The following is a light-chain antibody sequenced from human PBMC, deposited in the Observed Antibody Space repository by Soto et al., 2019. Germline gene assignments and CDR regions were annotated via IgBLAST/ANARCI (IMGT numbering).Light chain of an antibody. CDR1: QSVSSN. J-gene: IGKJ1*01. Sequence: EIVMTQSPATLSVSPGERATLSCRASQSVSSNLARYQQKPGQAPRLLIYGASARATGIPARFGDSGSGTEFTLSISSLQSEDFAFYDCQQYNNWPRTFGQGKKVEIK. CDR2: GAS. CDR3: QQYNNWPRT. V-gene: IGKV3-15*01.